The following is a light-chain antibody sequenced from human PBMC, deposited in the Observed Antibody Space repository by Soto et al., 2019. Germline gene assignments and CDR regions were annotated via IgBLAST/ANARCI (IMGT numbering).Light chain of an antibody. CDR3: SSYTSSSNYV. CDR2: DVS. J-gene: IGLJ1*01. Sequence: QSALTQPASVSGSPGRSITISCNETSSYVGGYNYVSWYQQHPGKAPKLMIYDVSNRPSGVSNRFSGSKSGNTASLTISGLQAEDEADYYCSSYTSSSNYVFGTGTKLTVL. V-gene: IGLV2-14*01. CDR1: SSYVGGYNY.